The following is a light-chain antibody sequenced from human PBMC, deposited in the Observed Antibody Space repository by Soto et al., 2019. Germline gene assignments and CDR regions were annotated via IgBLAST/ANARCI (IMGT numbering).Light chain of an antibody. Sequence: EILMTQSPATLSVSPGERATLSCRASQSVSSNLGWYQQKPGQAPRLLIYGASTRATGIPARFSGSGSGTEFTLTISSLQSEDFAVYYCQQYDKWPITFGQGTRLEIK. CDR2: GAS. J-gene: IGKJ5*01. V-gene: IGKV3-15*01. CDR1: QSVSSN. CDR3: QQYDKWPIT.